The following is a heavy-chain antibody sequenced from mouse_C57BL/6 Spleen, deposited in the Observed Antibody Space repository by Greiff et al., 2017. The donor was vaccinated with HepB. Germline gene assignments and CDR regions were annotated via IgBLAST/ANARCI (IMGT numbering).Heavy chain of an antibody. CDR3: ARSIYDGYYDKMDY. D-gene: IGHD2-3*01. CDR2: INPNNGGT. J-gene: IGHJ4*01. V-gene: IGHV1-22*01. Sequence: EVQLQQSGPELVKPGASVKMSCKASGYTFTDYNMHWVKQSHGKSLEWIGYINPNNGGTSYNQKFKGKATLTVNKSSSTAYMELRSLTSEDSAVYYCARSIYDGYYDKMDYWGQGTSVTVSS. CDR1: GYTFTDYN.